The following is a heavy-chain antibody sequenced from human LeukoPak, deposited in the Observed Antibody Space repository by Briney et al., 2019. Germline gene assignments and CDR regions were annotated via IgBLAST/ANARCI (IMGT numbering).Heavy chain of an antibody. J-gene: IGHJ4*02. Sequence: GGSLRLSCAASGFTFSSFAMSWVRQAPGKGLEWVSAISGSGGSTFFADSVKGRFAISRDNSKNTLYLQMNSLRAEDTAVYYCAKTAGRDCSSTSSCSDYWGQGTLVTVSS. CDR3: AKTAGRDCSSTSSCSDY. D-gene: IGHD2-2*01. V-gene: IGHV3-23*01. CDR2: ISGSGGST. CDR1: GFTFSSFA.